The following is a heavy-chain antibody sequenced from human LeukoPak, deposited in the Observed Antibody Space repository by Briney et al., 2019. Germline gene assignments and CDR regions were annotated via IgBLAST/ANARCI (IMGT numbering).Heavy chain of an antibody. Sequence: GASVKVSCKASGYTFTSYWIQWVRQAPGQGLEWVGLINPSDGSVAYAHRSQGRVTMTRDTSTSIVYMDLSSLRSEDTAVYYCAKAPRNSSTMLDYWGQGTLLTVSS. V-gene: IGHV1-46*01. J-gene: IGHJ4*02. D-gene: IGHD6-13*01. CDR1: GYTFTSYW. CDR3: AKAPRNSSTMLDY. CDR2: INPSDGSV.